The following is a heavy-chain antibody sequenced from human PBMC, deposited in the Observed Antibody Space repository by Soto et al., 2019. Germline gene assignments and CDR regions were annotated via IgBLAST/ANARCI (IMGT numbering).Heavy chain of an antibody. V-gene: IGHV1-46*01. CDR1: GYTFTNYY. CDR3: ARDVEWSNPDYFDY. Sequence: QVQLVQSGAEMKKPGASVKVSCKASGYTFTNYYIHWVRQAPGQGLEWMGIIKPSGGNTNYAQKFRGRVILTRDTSTSTVYMELSSLRSEDTAVYYCARDVEWSNPDYFDYWGQGTLVTVSS. J-gene: IGHJ4*02. D-gene: IGHD3-3*01. CDR2: IKPSGGNT.